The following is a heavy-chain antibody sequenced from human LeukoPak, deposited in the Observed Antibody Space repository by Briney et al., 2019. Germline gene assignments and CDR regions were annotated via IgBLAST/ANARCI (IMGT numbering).Heavy chain of an antibody. D-gene: IGHD3-10*01. CDR1: GGSISSYY. J-gene: IGHJ5*02. CDR3: ARVRGDYYGSGIGNWFDP. Sequence: SETLSLTCTVSGGSISSYYWSWIRQPPGKGLEWIGEIYRSGATNYNPSLKSRVTISMDTSKNQFSLKLTSVTAADTAVYYCARVRGDYYGSGIGNWFDPWGQGTLVTVSS. CDR2: IYRSGAT. V-gene: IGHV4-34*01.